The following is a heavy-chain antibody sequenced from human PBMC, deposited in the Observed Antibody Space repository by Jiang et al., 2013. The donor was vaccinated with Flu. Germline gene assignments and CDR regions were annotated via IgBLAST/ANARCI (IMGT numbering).Heavy chain of an antibody. Sequence: GYAQKFQGRVTMTRNTSISTAYMELSSLRSEDTAVYYCARGPGAFDIWGQGTMVTVSS. V-gene: IGHV1-8*01. D-gene: IGHD3-10*01. J-gene: IGHJ3*02. CDR3: ARGPGAFDI.